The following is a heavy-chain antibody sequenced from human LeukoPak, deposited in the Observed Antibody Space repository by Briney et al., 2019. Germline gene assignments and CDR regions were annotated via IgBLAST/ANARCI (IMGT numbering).Heavy chain of an antibody. CDR3: ARGPRYFDWLLYSSDAFDI. J-gene: IGHJ3*02. D-gene: IGHD3-9*01. CDR2: INHSEST. CDR1: GGSFSGYY. V-gene: IGHV4-34*01. Sequence: PSETLSLTCAVYGGSFSGYYWSWIRQPPGKGLEWIGEINHSESTNYNPSLKSRVTISVDTSKNQFSLKLSSVTAADTAVYYCARGPRYFDWLLYSSDAFDIWGQGTMVTVSS.